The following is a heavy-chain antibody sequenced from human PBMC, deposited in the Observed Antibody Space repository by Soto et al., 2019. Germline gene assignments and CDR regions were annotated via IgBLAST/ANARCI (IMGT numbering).Heavy chain of an antibody. Sequence: ASVKVSCKASGYTFTSYGISWVRQAPGQGLEWMGWISAYNGNTNYAQKLQGRVTMTTDTSTSTAYMELRSLRSDDTAVYYCAREARAITWIQSSYGMDVWGQGTTVTVSS. CDR2: ISAYNGNT. CDR3: AREARAITWIQSSYGMDV. D-gene: IGHD1-26*01. V-gene: IGHV1-18*01. CDR1: GYTFTSYG. J-gene: IGHJ6*02.